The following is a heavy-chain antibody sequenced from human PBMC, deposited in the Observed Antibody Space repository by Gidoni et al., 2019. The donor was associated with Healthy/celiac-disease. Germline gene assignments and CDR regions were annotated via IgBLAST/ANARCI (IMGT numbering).Heavy chain of an antibody. D-gene: IGHD3-16*02. CDR2: INHSGST. Sequence: QVQLQQLGVGLSKRSETLPPSCAVQGGSFSGYYWRWIRQPPGKGLEWIGEINHSGSTNYNPSLKSRVTISVDTSKNQFSLKLSSVTAADTAVYYCARGLSYPKDDYWGQGTLVTVSS. V-gene: IGHV4-34*01. CDR3: ARGLSYPKDDY. CDR1: GGSFSGYY. J-gene: IGHJ4*02.